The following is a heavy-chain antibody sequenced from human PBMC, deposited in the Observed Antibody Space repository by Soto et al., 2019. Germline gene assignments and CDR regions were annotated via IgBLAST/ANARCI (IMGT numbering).Heavy chain of an antibody. D-gene: IGHD2-8*02. CDR1: GFTFSDYA. CDR2: ISDSGGST. J-gene: IGHJ4*01. CDR3: GKEGTGGSLFDN. V-gene: IGHV3-23*01. Sequence: PGGSLRLSCAASGFTFSDYAMSWVRQAPGKGLEWVSGISDSGGSTYHADSVKGRFTISRDNSKNTLYMQMNSLRAEDTAVYYWGKEGTGGSLFDNWGNGTLVRVSS.